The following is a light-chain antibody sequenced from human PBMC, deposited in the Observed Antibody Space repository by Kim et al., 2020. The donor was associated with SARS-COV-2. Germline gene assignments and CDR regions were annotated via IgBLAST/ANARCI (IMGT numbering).Light chain of an antibody. CDR1: QSVSSSY. CDR2: GAS. V-gene: IGKV3-20*01. CDR3: QQYGSSPYT. Sequence: EIVLTQSPGTLSLSPGERATLSCRASQSVSSSYLAWYQQKPGQAPRLLMYGASGRATGIPDRFSGSGSGTDFTLTISRLEPEDFAVYYCQQYGSSPYTFGQGTKLEI. J-gene: IGKJ2*01.